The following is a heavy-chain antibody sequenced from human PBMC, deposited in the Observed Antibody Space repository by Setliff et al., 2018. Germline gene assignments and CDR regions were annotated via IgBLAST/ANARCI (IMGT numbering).Heavy chain of an antibody. J-gene: IGHJ4*02. CDR2: INNYNMNT. V-gene: IGHV1-18*01. Sequence: ASVKVSCKASGYTFTESIVSWVRQAPGQGLEWMGWINNYNMNTNYPQKFLGRVTMTTDTSTSTAYMELRSLRPDDTAVYYCARINFYVSSGYYYAPDFWGQGTLVTVSS. CDR1: GYTFTESI. D-gene: IGHD3-22*01. CDR3: ARINFYVSSGYYYAPDF.